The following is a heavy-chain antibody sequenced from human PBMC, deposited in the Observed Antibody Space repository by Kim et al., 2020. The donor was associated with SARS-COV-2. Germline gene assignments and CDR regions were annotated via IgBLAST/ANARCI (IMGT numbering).Heavy chain of an antibody. J-gene: IGHJ4*02. Sequence: GGSLRLSCAASGFTFSSYGMHWVRQAPGKGLEWVAVISYDGSNKYYADSVKGRFTISRDNSKKKLYLQMNSLRAEDKAVYYCAKDRLWGNDYFDYWGQG. CDR1: GFTFSSYG. V-gene: IGHV3-30*18. CDR3: AKDRLWGNDYFDY. CDR2: ISYDGSNK. D-gene: IGHD3-16*01.